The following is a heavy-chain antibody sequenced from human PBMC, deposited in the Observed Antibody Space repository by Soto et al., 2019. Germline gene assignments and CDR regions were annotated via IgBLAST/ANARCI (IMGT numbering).Heavy chain of an antibody. CDR1: GGSISSYY. CDR2: IYYSGST. V-gene: IGHV4-59*08. Sequence: QVQLQESGPGLVKPSETLSLTCTVSGGSISSYYWSWIRQPPGKGLEWIGYIYYSGSTNYNPSLKSRVTISVDTSKNQFSLKLSSVTAADTDVYYCARRLGSYYAFDIGGQGTMVTVSS. J-gene: IGHJ3*02. CDR3: ARRLGSYYAFDI. D-gene: IGHD1-26*01.